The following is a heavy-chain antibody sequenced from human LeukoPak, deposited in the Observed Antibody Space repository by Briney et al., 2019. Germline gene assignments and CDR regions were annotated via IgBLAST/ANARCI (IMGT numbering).Heavy chain of an antibody. D-gene: IGHD2-2*03. CDR1: GGSFSGYY. Sequence: SETLSLTCAVYGGSFSGYYWTWIRQPPGKGLEWIGYIYHSGSTYYNPSLKSRVTISVDRSKNQFSLKLSSVTAADTAVYYCARIGWIPLHAFDIWGQGTMVTVSS. J-gene: IGHJ3*02. CDR2: IYHSGST. CDR3: ARIGWIPLHAFDI. V-gene: IGHV4-34*01.